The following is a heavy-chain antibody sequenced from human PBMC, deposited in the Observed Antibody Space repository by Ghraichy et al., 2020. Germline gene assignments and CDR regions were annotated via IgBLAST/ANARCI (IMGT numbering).Heavy chain of an antibody. J-gene: IGHJ2*01. CDR1: SGSFSGFH. D-gene: IGHD6-19*01. Sequence: SETLSLTCTVYSGSFSGFHWSWIRQPPGKGLEWIGDVDHTGSTTYNPSLNSRVTISVDTSKNQISLKLTSVTAADTAVYYCAKWAGTAVGFNYWYFDFWGRGTLVTVSS. CDR2: VDHTGST. CDR3: AKWAGTAVGFNYWYFDF. V-gene: IGHV4-34*01.